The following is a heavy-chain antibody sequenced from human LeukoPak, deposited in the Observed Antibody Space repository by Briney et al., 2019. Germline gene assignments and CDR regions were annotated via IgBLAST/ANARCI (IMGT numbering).Heavy chain of an antibody. V-gene: IGHV1-2*02. Sequence: ASVKLSCKASGYTFTGYYIHWVRQAPGQGLEWMGWINPNSGGTNYAQKFQGRVTMTRNTSNATAYMELSRLRSDDTAVYFCASTYSSNIWGQGTLVTVSS. CDR1: GYTFTGYY. CDR3: ASTYSSNI. CDR2: INPNSGGT. D-gene: IGHD2/OR15-2a*01. J-gene: IGHJ4*02.